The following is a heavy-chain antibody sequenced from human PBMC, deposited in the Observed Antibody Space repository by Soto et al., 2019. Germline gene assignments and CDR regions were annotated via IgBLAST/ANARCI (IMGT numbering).Heavy chain of an antibody. V-gene: IGHV3-66*01. CDR1: GFTVSSNY. J-gene: IGHJ6*03. CDR3: ARRDPYYYYMDV. Sequence: GGSLRLSCAASGFTVSSNYMSWARQAPGKGLEWVSVIYSGGSTYYADSVKGRFTISRDNSKNTLYLQMNSLRAEDTAVYYCARRDPYYYYMDVWGKGTTVTVSS. CDR2: IYSGGST.